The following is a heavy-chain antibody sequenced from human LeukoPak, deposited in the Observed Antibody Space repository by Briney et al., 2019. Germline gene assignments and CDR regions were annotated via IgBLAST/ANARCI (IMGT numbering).Heavy chain of an antibody. CDR2: ISSSSSYI. V-gene: IGHV3-21*01. Sequence: PGGSLRLSCAASGFTFSSYSMNWVRQAPGKGLEWVSSISSSSSYIYYADSVKGRFTISRDNAKNSLYLQMNSLRAEDTAVYYCARRGGSYQPFDYWGQGTLVTVSS. CDR3: ARRGGSYQPFDY. D-gene: IGHD1-26*01. J-gene: IGHJ4*02. CDR1: GFTFSSYS.